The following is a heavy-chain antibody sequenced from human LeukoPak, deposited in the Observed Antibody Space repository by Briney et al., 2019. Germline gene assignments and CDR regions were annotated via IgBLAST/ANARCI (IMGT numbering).Heavy chain of an antibody. D-gene: IGHD3-10*01. Sequence: ASVKVSCKTSGYTFTGYHMHWVRQAPGQGLEWMGWINPISGGTNYAQKFQGRVTMTRDTSITTFYMELYSLTSDDTAVYYCARVRHGRSFVKYYYYYYMDVWGKGTTVTVSS. CDR1: GYTFTGYH. V-gene: IGHV1-2*02. CDR2: INPISGGT. J-gene: IGHJ6*03. CDR3: ARVRHGRSFVKYYYYYYMDV.